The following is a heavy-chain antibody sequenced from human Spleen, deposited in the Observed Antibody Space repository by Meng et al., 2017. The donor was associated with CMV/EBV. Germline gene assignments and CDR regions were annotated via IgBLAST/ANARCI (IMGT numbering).Heavy chain of an antibody. J-gene: IGHJ4*02. V-gene: IGHV4-31*03. D-gene: IGHD2-2*03. CDR1: GGSITSGGYY. CDR3: ARVGYGEGFDY. Sequence: SETLSLTCTVSGGSITSGGYYWSWIRQHPGKGLEWIGYKYYSGPPYVNPSLKTRVTMSADTSKNQLSLRLSSVTAADTAVYYCARVGYGEGFDYWGQGTLVTVSS. CDR2: KYYSGPP.